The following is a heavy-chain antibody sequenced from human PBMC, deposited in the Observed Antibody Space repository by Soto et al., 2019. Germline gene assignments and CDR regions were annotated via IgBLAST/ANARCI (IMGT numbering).Heavy chain of an antibody. Sequence: QEQLVESGGGVVQPGRSLRLSCAASGFSFSSDCMHWVRQAPGKGLEWLAIIRFDGSKINYADSVKGRFTISRDNSKNMLYLQMNSLRAEDTAVYYCASARQGDGRWYFDLWGRGTLVTVSS. J-gene: IGHJ2*01. CDR3: ASARQGDGRWYFDL. V-gene: IGHV3-33*01. D-gene: IGHD3-16*01. CDR2: IRFDGSKI. CDR1: GFSFSSDC.